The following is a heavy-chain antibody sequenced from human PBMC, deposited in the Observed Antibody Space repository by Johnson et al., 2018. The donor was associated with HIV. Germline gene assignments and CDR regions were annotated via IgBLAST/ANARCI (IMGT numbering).Heavy chain of an antibody. J-gene: IGHJ3*02. D-gene: IGHD5-24*01. Sequence: VQLVESGGGLVQPGRSLRLSCAVSGFTFDDYAMHWVRQAPGKGLVWVSRINTDGSSTTYADSVKGRFTISRDNAKNTLYLQMNSLRVEDTAVYYCARGREMATRTGAFDIWGQGTMVTVSS. CDR2: INTDGSST. V-gene: IGHV3-74*02. CDR3: ARGREMATRTGAFDI. CDR1: GFTFDDYA.